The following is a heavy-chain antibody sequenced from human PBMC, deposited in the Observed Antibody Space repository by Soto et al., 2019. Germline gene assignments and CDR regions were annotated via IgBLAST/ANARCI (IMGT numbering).Heavy chain of an antibody. D-gene: IGHD3-10*01. Sequence: GASVKVSCKASGYTFSSYYMNWVRQAPGQRLEWMGLINPSDGYTTYSQKFQGRVTITRDTSASTAYMELSSLRSEDTAVYYCARGGPPIDYWGQGTLVTVSS. J-gene: IGHJ4*02. CDR1: GYTFSSYY. V-gene: IGHV1-46*01. CDR2: INPSDGYT. CDR3: ARGGPPIDY.